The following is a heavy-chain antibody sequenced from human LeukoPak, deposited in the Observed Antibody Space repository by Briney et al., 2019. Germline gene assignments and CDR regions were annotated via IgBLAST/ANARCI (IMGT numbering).Heavy chain of an antibody. D-gene: IGHD4-17*01. J-gene: IGHJ4*02. CDR1: GFTFSNYG. V-gene: IGHV3-74*01. CDR2: ISGEGITR. CDR3: TKEYYGDYL. Sequence: GGSLRLSCSASGFTFSNYGVHWVRQAPGKGLRWASGISGEGITRRYANSAKVRFTSSRENATNTLYLQINSLRVEDTAVYYCTKEYYGDYLWGQGTLVTVSS.